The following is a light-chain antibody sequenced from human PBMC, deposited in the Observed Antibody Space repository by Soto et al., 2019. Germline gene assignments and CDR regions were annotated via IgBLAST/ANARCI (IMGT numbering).Light chain of an antibody. CDR1: QTVSTY. J-gene: IGKJ1*01. Sequence: DTQMTQSPSSLSASVGDRISITCRASQTVSTYLNWYQQKAGQAPTLLISATSTLQRGVPSRFSGSGSRTEFTLTSTSLQPEDVATYYCQQTYTTPRTFGQGSKVAFK. V-gene: IGKV1-39*01. CDR2: ATS. CDR3: QQTYTTPRT.